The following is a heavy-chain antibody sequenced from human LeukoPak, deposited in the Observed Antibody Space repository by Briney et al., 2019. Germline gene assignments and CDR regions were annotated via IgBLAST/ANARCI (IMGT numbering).Heavy chain of an antibody. V-gene: IGHV3-23*01. J-gene: IGHJ4*02. CDR1: GFTFSSYA. CDR2: ISGSGGST. D-gene: IGHD6-19*01. Sequence: GGSLRLSCAASGFTFSSYAMSWVRQAPGKGLEGVSAISGSGGSTYYADSVKGRFTISRDSSKNTLYLQMNSLRAEDTAVYYCAKGGSGWYLYYFDYWGQGTLVTVSS. CDR3: AKGGSGWYLYYFDY.